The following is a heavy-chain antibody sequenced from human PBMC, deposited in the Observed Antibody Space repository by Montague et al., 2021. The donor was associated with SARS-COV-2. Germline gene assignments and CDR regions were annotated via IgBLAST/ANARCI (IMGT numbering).Heavy chain of an antibody. D-gene: IGHD1-1*01. CDR2: TYYRSKWYN. V-gene: IGHV6-1*01. J-gene: IGHJ6*02. CDR1: GDSVASNSAT. CDR3: TSGREGNYNVMDV. Sequence: CTISGDSVASNSATWNWVRQSPSSGLEWLGRTYYRSKWYNDYAVSVRGRVTINPGTSKNQFSLQLNSVTPEDTAIYYCTSGREGNYNVMDVWGQGTTVTVSS.